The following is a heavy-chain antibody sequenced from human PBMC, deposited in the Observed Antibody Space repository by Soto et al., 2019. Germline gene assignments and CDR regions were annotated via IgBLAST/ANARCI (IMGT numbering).Heavy chain of an antibody. CDR3: AEVFVVVTNYNFDQ. D-gene: IGHD2-2*01. Sequence: QVQLVQSGAEVRKPGSSVKVSCKASGGTFNKYAISWVRQAPGQGPEWMGGILPIYSTRNYANYAHKSQGRVTITVDTTTRTAYMGRGGRKPDATPINYWAEVFVVVTNYNFDQGGQEPWSPSPQ. J-gene: IGHJ4*01. V-gene: IGHV1-69*06. CDR2: ILPIYSTRNYA. CDR1: GGTFNKYA.